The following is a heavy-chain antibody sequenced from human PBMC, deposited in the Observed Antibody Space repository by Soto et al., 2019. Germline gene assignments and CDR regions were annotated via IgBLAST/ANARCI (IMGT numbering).Heavy chain of an antibody. D-gene: IGHD3-3*01. CDR3: VRDRPSAFRSSSGSYYYGMDV. CDR1: GYTFTNSG. J-gene: IGHJ6*02. Sequence: GSVKVSCKASGYTFTNSGITWVRQAPAQGLEWVGCISGYNGDTNYAQKLQGRLTLTTDTSTTTAYMERGSLRSDDTAVYCCVRDRPSAFRSSSGSYYYGMDVWGQGTTVTVSS. V-gene: IGHV1-18*01. CDR2: ISGYNGDT.